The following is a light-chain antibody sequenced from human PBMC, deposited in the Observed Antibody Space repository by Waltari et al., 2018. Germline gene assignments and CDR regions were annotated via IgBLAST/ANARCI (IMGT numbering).Light chain of an antibody. CDR3: QQYYSIPRS. V-gene: IGKV4-1*01. CDR1: QSVLFSSNNENY. CDR2: WAS. J-gene: IGKJ2*03. Sequence: TQSPDSLAVSLGERATINCKSSQSVLFSSNNENYLAWYQQKPGQPPKLLIYWASTRESGVPDRFSGSGSGTDFTLTISSLQAEDVAVYYCQQYYSIPRSFGQGTKLEIK.